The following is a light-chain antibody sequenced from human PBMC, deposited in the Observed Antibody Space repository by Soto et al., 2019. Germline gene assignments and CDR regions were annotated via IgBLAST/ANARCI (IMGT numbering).Light chain of an antibody. Sequence: QSALTQPASVSGSPGQSITISCTGTSGDVGGYNYVSWYQRHPGKAPKLIIYDVTNRPSGVSDRFSGFKSGNTASLTISGFRAEYEGDYYCSSYISRTFVVFGGGTKLTVL. CDR2: DVT. CDR3: SSYISRTFVV. V-gene: IGLV2-14*01. J-gene: IGLJ2*01. CDR1: SGDVGGYNY.